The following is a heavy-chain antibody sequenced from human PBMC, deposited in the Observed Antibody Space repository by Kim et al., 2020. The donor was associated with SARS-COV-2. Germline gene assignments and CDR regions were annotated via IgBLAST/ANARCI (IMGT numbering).Heavy chain of an antibody. D-gene: IGHD1-26*01. Sequence: SETLSLTCTVSGGSISSYYWSWIRQPPGKGLEWIGYIYYSGSTNYNPSLKSRVTISVDTSKNQFSLKLSSVTAADTAVYYCARFLGRGSYFDYWGQGTLVTVSS. V-gene: IGHV4-59*01. J-gene: IGHJ4*02. CDR3: ARFLGRGSYFDY. CDR1: GGSISSYY. CDR2: IYYSGST.